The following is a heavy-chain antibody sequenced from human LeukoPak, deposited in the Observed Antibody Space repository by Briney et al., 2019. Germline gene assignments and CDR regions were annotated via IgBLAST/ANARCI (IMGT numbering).Heavy chain of an antibody. V-gene: IGHV3-66*01. CDR2: IYSGGST. Sequence: GGSLRLSCAASGFTVSSNYMSWVRQAPGKGLEWVSVIYSGGSTYYADSVKGRFTISRDNSKNTLYLQMNSLRAEDTAVYYCARGRTYYYDSSGYYFDYWGQGTLVTVSS. J-gene: IGHJ4*02. D-gene: IGHD3-22*01. CDR1: GFTVSSNY. CDR3: ARGRTYYYDSSGYYFDY.